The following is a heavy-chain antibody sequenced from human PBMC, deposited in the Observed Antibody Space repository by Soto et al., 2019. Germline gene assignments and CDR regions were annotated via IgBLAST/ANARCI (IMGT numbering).Heavy chain of an antibody. CDR3: ARATYINAWYGFDL. J-gene: IGHJ4*02. Sequence: GGSLRLSCEASGFTVSGCWMSWVRQGPGKGLEWVGVIKHDGSVKFYVDSVKGRFTISRDNAKKLLYLQMSGLRAEDTALYYCARATYINAWYGFDLWGQGTLVTVYS. CDR1: GFTVSGCW. D-gene: IGHD3-16*01. V-gene: IGHV3-7*03. CDR2: IKHDGSVK.